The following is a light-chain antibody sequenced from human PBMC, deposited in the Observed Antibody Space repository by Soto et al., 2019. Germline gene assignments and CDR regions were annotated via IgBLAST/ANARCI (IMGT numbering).Light chain of an antibody. CDR1: QSISTE. V-gene: IGKV3-15*01. J-gene: IGKJ2*01. CDR2: SAS. Sequence: EIVMTQSPATLSVSPGERATLSCRASQSISTELAWDQQKPGQPSRLLIYSASTRATGVPARFTGSGSGSEFTLTISGLQSEDFAVYYCQQGPNWPLTFGQGTRLEI. CDR3: QQGPNWPLT.